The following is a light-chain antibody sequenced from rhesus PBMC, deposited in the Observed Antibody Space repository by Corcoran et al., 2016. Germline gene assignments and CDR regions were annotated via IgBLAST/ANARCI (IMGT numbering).Light chain of an antibody. Sequence: DIQLTQSPSSLSASVGDRVTITCRASEDINKNLNWYQQKPGKAPLLLINKSSNLHSGVPSRFSGSGSGTDYTFTISGLQSEDVSTYYCQHNHCFPYSFGQGTKVEI. CDR3: QHNHCFPYS. V-gene: IGKV1-74*01. J-gene: IGKJ2*01. CDR1: EDINKN. CDR2: KSS.